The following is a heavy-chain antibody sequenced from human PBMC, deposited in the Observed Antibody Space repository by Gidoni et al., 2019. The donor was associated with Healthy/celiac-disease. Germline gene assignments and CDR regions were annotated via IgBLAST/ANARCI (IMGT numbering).Heavy chain of an antibody. CDR2: INHSGST. Sequence: GKGLEWIGEINHSGSTNYNPSLKSRVTISVDTSKNQFSLKLSSVTAADTAVYYCAREGYGSGSYYKRNFDYWGQGTLVTVSS. V-gene: IGHV4-34*01. J-gene: IGHJ4*02. CDR3: AREGYGSGSYYKRNFDY. D-gene: IGHD3-10*01.